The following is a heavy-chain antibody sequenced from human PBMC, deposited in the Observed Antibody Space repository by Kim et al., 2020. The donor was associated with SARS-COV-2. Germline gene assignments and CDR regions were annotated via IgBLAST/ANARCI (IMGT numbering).Heavy chain of an antibody. CDR3: ARSYMAVAGF. J-gene: IGHJ4*02. V-gene: IGHV3-21*01. CDR2: ISSSGYI. D-gene: IGHD6-19*01. Sequence: GGSLRLSCAASGFTFSSYSMNWVRQAPGKGLEWVSSISSSGYIYYADSVKGRFTISTDNAKNSLFLQMHSLRAEDTAVYYCARSYMAVAGFGGQGTLVTVSS. CDR1: GFTFSSYS.